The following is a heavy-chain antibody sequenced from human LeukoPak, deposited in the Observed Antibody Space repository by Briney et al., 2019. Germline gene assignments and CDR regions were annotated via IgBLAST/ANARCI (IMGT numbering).Heavy chain of an antibody. V-gene: IGHV1-18*01. CDR3: ARAPSGYCSGGSCYSSPDY. J-gene: IGHJ4*02. CDR1: GYTFTSYG. D-gene: IGHD2-15*01. CDR2: ISAYNGNT. Sequence: ASVKVSCKASGYTFTSYGISWVRQAPGHGLEWMGWISAYNGNTNYAQKLQGRVTMTTDTSTSTAYMELRSLRSDDTAVYYCARAPSGYCSGGSCYSSPDYWGQGTLVTVSS.